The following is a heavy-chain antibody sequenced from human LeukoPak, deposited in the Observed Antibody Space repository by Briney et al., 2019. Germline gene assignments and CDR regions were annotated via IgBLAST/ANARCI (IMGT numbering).Heavy chain of an antibody. CDR1: GYTLTELS. CDR2: FDPEDGET. Sequence: ASVKVSCKVSGYTLTELSMHWVRQAPGEGLEWMGGFDPEDGETIYAQKFQGRVTMTEDTSTDTAYMELSSLRSEDTAVYYCATLDGGERLRAKDPRAFDIWGQGTMVTVSS. CDR3: ATLDGGERLRAKDPRAFDI. D-gene: IGHD6-25*01. J-gene: IGHJ3*02. V-gene: IGHV1-24*01.